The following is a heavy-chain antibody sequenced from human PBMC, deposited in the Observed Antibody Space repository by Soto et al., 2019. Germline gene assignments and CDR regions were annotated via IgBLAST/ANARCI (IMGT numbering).Heavy chain of an antibody. CDR3: ARGRRGGGAVAGNRYYGMDV. CDR1: GASFSGYY. J-gene: IGHJ6*02. Sequence: SETLSLTCAVYGASFSGYYWCWIRQPPGKGLQWIGEINHSGSTNYNPSLKSRGSISVDTSKNQFPLKLSAVTAADTAVYYCARGRRGGGAVAGNRYYGMDVWGQGTTVTVSS. D-gene: IGHD6-19*01. V-gene: IGHV4-34*01. CDR2: INHSGST.